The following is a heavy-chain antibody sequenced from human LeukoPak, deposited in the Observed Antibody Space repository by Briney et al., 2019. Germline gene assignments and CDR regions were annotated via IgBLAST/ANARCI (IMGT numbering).Heavy chain of an antibody. CDR3: ARDYIVETGVVAFDI. D-gene: IGHD5-12*01. J-gene: IGHJ3*02. CDR2: IYDGGKT. CDR1: GGFISSYF. Sequence: SETLSLTCSVSGGFISSYFWNWIRQPAGKGLQWVGHIYDGGKTNYNPSLRGRATISVDTSSNQFSLELRSVTAADTAVYYCARDYIVETGVVAFDIWGQGTMVSVSS. V-gene: IGHV4-4*07.